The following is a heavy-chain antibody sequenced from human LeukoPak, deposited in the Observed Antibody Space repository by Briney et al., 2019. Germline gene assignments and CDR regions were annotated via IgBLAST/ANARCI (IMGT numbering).Heavy chain of an antibody. CDR1: GYSFTNYW. V-gene: IGHV5-51*03. CDR3: ARKNEYQLLYDAFDI. Sequence: GESLKISCEASGYSFTNYWIGWVRQMPGKGLEWMGIIYPDDSESKYSPSFQGQVTISADKSISTAYLQWSSLKASDTAVYYCARKNEYQLLYDAFDIWGQGTMVTVSS. D-gene: IGHD2-2*02. CDR2: IYPDDSES. J-gene: IGHJ3*02.